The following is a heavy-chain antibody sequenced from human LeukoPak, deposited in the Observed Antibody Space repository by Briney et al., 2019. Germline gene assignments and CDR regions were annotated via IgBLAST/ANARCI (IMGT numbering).Heavy chain of an antibody. J-gene: IGHJ4*02. CDR2: ISSSSSYI. V-gene: IGHV3-21*01. D-gene: IGHD3-10*01. CDR1: GFTFSSYS. Sequence: PGGSLRLSCAASGFTFSSYSMNWVRQAPGKGLEWVSSISSSSSYIYYADSVKGRFTISGDNAKNSLYLQMNSLRAEDTAVYYCARATVLLWFGEPRGYYFDYWGQGTLVTVSS. CDR3: ARATVLLWFGEPRGYYFDY.